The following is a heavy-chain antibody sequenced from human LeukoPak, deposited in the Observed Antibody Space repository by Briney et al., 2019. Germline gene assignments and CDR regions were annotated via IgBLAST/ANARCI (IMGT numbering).Heavy chain of an antibody. CDR2: INPNSGGT. Sequence: SVKVSCRASGYTFIGYYMHWVRHAPRRELEWMGWINPNSGGTNYAQKFQGRVTMTRDTSISTAYMELSRMRSDDTAVYYCAREPYTHYYDSSGPNDYWGQGTLVTVSS. CDR3: AREPYTHYYDSSGPNDY. CDR1: GYTFIGYY. V-gene: IGHV1-2*02. J-gene: IGHJ4*02. D-gene: IGHD3-22*01.